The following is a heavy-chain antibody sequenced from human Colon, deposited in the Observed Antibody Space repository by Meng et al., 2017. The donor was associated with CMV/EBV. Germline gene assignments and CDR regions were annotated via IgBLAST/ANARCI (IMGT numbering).Heavy chain of an antibody. D-gene: IGHD3-22*01. V-gene: IGHV1-2*02. CDR1: GSTFTENY. CDR2: INPNSGGT. J-gene: IGHJ4*02. CDR3: ARGKNHYDSSGYRKGLDY. Sequence: VLLVDAGDAVKKAGAPGKVYFKCSGSTFTENYMHWVRQAPGQGLEWMGWINPNSGGTNYAQKFQGRVTMTRDTSISTAYMELSRLRSDDTAVYYCARGKNHYDSSGYRKGLDYWGQGTLVTVSS.